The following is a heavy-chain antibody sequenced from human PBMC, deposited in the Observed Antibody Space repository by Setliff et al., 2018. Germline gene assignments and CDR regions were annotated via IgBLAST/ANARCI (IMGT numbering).Heavy chain of an antibody. Sequence: SETLSLTCTVSGGSISSYYWSWIRQPAGKGLEWIGRIYTSGSTNYNPSLKSRVTISVDKSKNQFSLKLSSVTAADTAVYYCARAGYTAMVTNYFDYWGQGTLVTVSS. D-gene: IGHD5-18*01. J-gene: IGHJ4*02. CDR2: IYTSGST. V-gene: IGHV4-4*07. CDR1: GGSISSYY. CDR3: ARAGYTAMVTNYFDY.